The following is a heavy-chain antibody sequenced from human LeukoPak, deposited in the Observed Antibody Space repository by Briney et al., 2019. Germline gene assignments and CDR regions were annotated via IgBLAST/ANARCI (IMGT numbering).Heavy chain of an antibody. CDR3: ARCGGGPGNYYGSGSYSPPDY. CDR1: GFTFSSYA. D-gene: IGHD3-10*01. V-gene: IGHV3-30-3*01. CDR2: ISYDGSNK. Sequence: GGSLRLSCAASGFTFSSYAMHWVRQAPGKGLEWVAVISYDGSNKYYADSVKGRFTISRDNSKNTLYLQMNSLRAEDTAVYYCARCGGGPGNYYGSGSYSPPDYWGQGTLVTASS. J-gene: IGHJ4*02.